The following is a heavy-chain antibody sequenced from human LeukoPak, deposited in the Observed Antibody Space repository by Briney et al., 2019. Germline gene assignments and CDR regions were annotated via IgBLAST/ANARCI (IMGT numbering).Heavy chain of an antibody. D-gene: IGHD6-13*01. CDR3: AKHGEYSSSFDY. CDR2: ISGSGGST. CDR1: GFTFSSYA. V-gene: IGHV3-23*01. Sequence: GGSLRLSCAASGFTFSSYAMSWVRQAPGKGLEWVSAISGSGGSTYYADSVKGRFTISRDNSKHTLYLQMNSLRAEDTAVYYCAKHGEYSSSFDYGGQGTLVTVSS. J-gene: IGHJ4*02.